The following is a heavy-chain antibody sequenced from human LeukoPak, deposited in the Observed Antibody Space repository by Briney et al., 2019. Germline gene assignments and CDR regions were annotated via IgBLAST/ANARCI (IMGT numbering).Heavy chain of an antibody. CDR1: GGSFSGYY. V-gene: IGHV4-34*01. CDR3: ARGGSGSYLKRFDY. D-gene: IGHD1-26*01. J-gene: IGHJ4*02. Sequence: SETLSLTCAVDGGSFSGYYWSWIRKPPGKGQEWIGEINHSGSTNYNPSLKSRVTISVDTSKNQFSLKLSSVTAADTAVYYCARGGSGSYLKRFDYWGQGTLVTVSS. CDR2: INHSGST.